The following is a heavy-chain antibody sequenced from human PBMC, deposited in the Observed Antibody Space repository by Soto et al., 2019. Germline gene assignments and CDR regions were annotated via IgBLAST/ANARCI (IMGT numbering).Heavy chain of an antibody. CDR1: GFTFSSYS. V-gene: IGHV3-48*01. CDR3: ARVDYPRGAWFDP. J-gene: IGHJ5*02. Sequence: EVQLVESGGGLVQPGGSLRLSCAASGFTFSSYSMNWVRQAPGKGLEWVSYISSSSSTIYYADSVKGRFTISRDNAKNSLYLQMNSLRAEDTAVYYCARVDYPRGAWFDPWGQGTLVTVSS. D-gene: IGHD4-17*01. CDR2: ISSSSSTI.